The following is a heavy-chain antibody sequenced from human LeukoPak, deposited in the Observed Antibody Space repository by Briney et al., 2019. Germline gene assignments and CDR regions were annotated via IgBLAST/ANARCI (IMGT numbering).Heavy chain of an antibody. CDR2: ISGDGGST. CDR1: GFTFDDYA. D-gene: IGHD6-19*01. V-gene: IGHV3-43*02. Sequence: PGGSLRLSCAASGFTFDDYAMHWVRQAPGKGLEWVSLISGDGGSTYYADSVKGRFTISRDNSKNSLYLQMNSLRTEDTALYYCAKDILYNSGWTTRGLLDYWGQGTLVTVSS. J-gene: IGHJ4*02. CDR3: AKDILYNSGWTTRGLLDY.